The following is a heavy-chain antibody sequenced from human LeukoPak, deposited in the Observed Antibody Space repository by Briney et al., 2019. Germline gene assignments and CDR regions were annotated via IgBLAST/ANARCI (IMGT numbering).Heavy chain of an antibody. V-gene: IGHV4-59*01. CDR3: ARVSGYDWESFYDY. D-gene: IGHD5-12*01. CDR1: GGSISSYY. Sequence: SETLSLTCTVSGGSISSYYWSWIRQPPGKGLEWIGFIYYSGSTNYNPSLKSRVTISVDTSKKQFSLKLRSVTAADTAVYYCARVSGYDWESFYDYWGQGTLVTVSS. J-gene: IGHJ4*02. CDR2: IYYSGST.